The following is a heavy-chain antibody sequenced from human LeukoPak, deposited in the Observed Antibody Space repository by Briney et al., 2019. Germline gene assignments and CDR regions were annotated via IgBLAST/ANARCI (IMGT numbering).Heavy chain of an antibody. Sequence: GGSLRLSCAASGFTFSSYAMSWVRQAPGKGLEWVSAISGSGGSTYYADSVKGRFTISRDNSKNTLHLQMNSLRAEDTALYYCARDQSGGFDYWGQGTLVTVSS. D-gene: IGHD3-10*01. CDR1: GFTFSSYA. V-gene: IGHV3-23*01. J-gene: IGHJ4*02. CDR3: ARDQSGGFDY. CDR2: ISGSGGST.